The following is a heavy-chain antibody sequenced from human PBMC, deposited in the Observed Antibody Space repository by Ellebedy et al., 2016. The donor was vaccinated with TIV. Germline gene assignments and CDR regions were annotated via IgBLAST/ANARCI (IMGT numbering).Heavy chain of an antibody. V-gene: IGHV3-48*02. CDR1: GFTFSRYA. D-gene: IGHD6-13*01. J-gene: IGHJ4*02. Sequence: LSLTCAASGFTFSRYAMNWVRQAPGKGLEWVSYISASSANIHYADSVKGRFTISRDNAKNSLDLQMNSLRDEDTAVYYCANDRSYGSSWYHYRDYWGQGILVTVSS. CDR3: ANDRSYGSSWYHYRDY. CDR2: ISASSANI.